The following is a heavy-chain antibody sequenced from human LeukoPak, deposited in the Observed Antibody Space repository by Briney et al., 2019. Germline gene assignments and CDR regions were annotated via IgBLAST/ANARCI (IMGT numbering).Heavy chain of an antibody. CDR1: GGSISSGGYY. CDR3: ARGPGYGGNTHYYYYMDV. V-gene: IGHV4-31*03. CDR2: IYYSGST. Sequence: PSETLSLTCTASGGSISSGGYYWSWIRQHPGKGLEWIGYIYYSGSTYYNPSLKSRVTISVDTSKNQFSLKLSSVTAADTAVYYCARGPGYGGNTHYYYYMDVWGKGTTVTVSS. D-gene: IGHD4-23*01. J-gene: IGHJ6*03.